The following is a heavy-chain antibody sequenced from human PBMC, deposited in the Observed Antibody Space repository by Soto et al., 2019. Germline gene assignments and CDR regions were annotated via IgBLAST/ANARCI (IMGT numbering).Heavy chain of an antibody. CDR3: AKVSRNGSSIDVDY. V-gene: IGHV1-8*01. J-gene: IGHJ4*02. CDR2: VNPNNAYT. Sequence: QVQLVQSGAELKKPGASVKVSCKASGYTFSNYDMNWVRQATGQGPEWIGWVNPNNAYTGYAQKFQGRVTLTTDISTSTAYMEVARLRSEDTAIYYCAKVSRNGSSIDVDYWGQGTLITVSS. CDR1: GYTFSNYD. D-gene: IGHD3-10*01.